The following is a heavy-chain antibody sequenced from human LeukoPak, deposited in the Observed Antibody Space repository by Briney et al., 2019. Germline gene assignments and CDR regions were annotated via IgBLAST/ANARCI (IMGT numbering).Heavy chain of an antibody. CDR2: ISSSGSTI. CDR3: AELGITMIGGV. CDR1: GGSFSGYY. V-gene: IGHV3-11*04. Sequence: LSLTCAVYGGSFSGYYWSWIRQAPGKGLEWVSYISSSGSTIYYADSVKGRFTISRDNAKDSLYLQMNSLRAEDTAVYYCAELGITMIGGVWGKGTTVTISS. D-gene: IGHD3-10*02. J-gene: IGHJ6*04.